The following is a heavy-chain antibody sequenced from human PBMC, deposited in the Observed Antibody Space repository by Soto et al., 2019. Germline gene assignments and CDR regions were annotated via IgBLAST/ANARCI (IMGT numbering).Heavy chain of an antibody. CDR1: GFTFSSYG. D-gene: IGHD3-10*01. CDR2: ISYDGSNK. CDR3: AKDQASYGSGSYSAFDY. Sequence: GGSLRLSCAASGFTFSSYGMHWVRQAPGKGLEWVAVISYDGSNKYYADSVKGRFTISRDNSKNTLYLQMNSLRAEDTAVYYCAKDQASYGSGSYSAFDYWGQGTLVTVSS. J-gene: IGHJ4*02. V-gene: IGHV3-30*18.